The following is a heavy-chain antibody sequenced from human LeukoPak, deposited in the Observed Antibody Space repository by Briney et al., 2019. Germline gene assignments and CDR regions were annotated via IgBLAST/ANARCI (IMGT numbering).Heavy chain of an antibody. V-gene: IGHV1-46*01. CDR1: GDAFTNYC. CDR2: VDPSVATP. J-gene: IGHJ4*02. CDR3: ARSRLRFLQWDY. D-gene: IGHD3-3*01. Sequence: ASVKVSCKAPGDAFTNYCFHWVRQTPRHGLEWMGIVDPSVATPTYAERFQGRVTMTRDASTGTVYMDLRSLKGEDTAVYYCARSRLRFLQWDYWGQGTVVTVSS.